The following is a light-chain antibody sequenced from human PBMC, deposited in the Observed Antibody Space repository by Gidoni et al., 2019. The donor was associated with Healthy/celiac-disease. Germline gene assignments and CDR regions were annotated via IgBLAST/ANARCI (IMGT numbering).Light chain of an antibody. J-gene: IGKJ4*01. CDR3: QQYDNLPLT. Sequence: DIQMTPSPSSLSASVGDRVTITCQASQDISTYLNWYQQKPGKAPKLLIYDASNLETGVPSRFSGSGSGTDFTFTISSLQPEDIATYYCQQYDNLPLTFGGXTKVETK. CDR2: DAS. CDR1: QDISTY. V-gene: IGKV1-33*01.